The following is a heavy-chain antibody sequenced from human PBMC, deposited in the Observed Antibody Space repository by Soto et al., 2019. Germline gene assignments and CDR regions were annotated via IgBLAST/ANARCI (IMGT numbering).Heavy chain of an antibody. CDR2: IRGTNGNT. Sequence: EVQLLESGGGLVQPGGSLRLSCAASGFTFSSSAMSWVRQAPGKGLEWVSAIRGTNGNTHYAESVKGRLTISRDNSKNTLYLQMNFLRAEDPAVYYCAKFTMDTIVTRGRFNRVDPWGQGTLVIVSS. V-gene: IGHV3-23*01. CDR3: AKFTMDTIVTRGRFNRVDP. J-gene: IGHJ5*02. D-gene: IGHD5-12*01. CDR1: GFTFSSSA.